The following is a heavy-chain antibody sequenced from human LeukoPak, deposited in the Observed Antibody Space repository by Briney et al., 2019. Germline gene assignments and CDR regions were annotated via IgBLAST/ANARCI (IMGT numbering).Heavy chain of an antibody. D-gene: IGHD4-17*01. J-gene: IGHJ6*02. CDR2: IYSGGST. Sequence: GGSLRLSCAASGFTVSSNYMSWVRQAPGKGLEWVSVIYSGGSTYYADSVKGRFTISRDNSKNTLYLQMNSLRAEDTAVYYCASSTTVTVYYYGMDVWGQGTTVTVSS. CDR3: ASSTTVTVYYYGMDV. CDR1: GFTVSSNY. V-gene: IGHV3-53*01.